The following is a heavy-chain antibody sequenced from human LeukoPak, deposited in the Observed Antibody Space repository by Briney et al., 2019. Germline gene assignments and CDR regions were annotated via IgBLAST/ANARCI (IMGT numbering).Heavy chain of an antibody. CDR1: GFTFSSYW. Sequence: GGSLRLSCAASGFTFSSYWMHWVRQAPGKGLVWVSRINSDGSSTSSADSVKGRFTISRDNAKNTLFLQMNSLRAEDTAVYYCARDSLAAIEYSSSSLDYSGQGTLVTVSS. D-gene: IGHD6-6*01. V-gene: IGHV3-74*01. CDR2: INSDGSST. CDR3: ARDSLAAIEYSSSSLDY. J-gene: IGHJ4*02.